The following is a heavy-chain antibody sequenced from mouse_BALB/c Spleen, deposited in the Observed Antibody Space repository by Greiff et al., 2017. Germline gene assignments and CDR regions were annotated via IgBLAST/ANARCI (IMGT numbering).Heavy chain of an antibody. D-gene: IGHD1-1*01. CDR1: GFTFSSYA. CDR3: ARGRDYGSSYYAMDY. Sequence: EVQRVESGGGLVKPGGSLKLSCAASGFTFSSYAMSWVRQTPEKRLEWVASTSSGGSTYYPDSVKGRFTISRDNARNILYLQMSSLRSEDTAMYYCARGRDYGSSYYAMDYWGQGTSVTVSS. V-gene: IGHV5-6-5*01. CDR2: TSSGGST. J-gene: IGHJ4*01.